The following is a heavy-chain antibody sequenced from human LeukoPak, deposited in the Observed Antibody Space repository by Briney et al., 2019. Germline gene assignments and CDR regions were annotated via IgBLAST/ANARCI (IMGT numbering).Heavy chain of an antibody. CDR2: MNPNSGNT. D-gene: IGHD3-10*01. Sequence: ASVKVSCKASGYTFTSYDINWVRPAAGQGLEWMGWMNPNSGNTGYAQKFQGRVTMTRNTSISTAYMELSSLRSEDTAVYYCARGLTYGSGSYRYYYGMDVWGQGTTVTVSS. CDR1: GYTFTSYD. CDR3: ARGLTYGSGSYRYYYGMDV. V-gene: IGHV1-8*01. J-gene: IGHJ6*02.